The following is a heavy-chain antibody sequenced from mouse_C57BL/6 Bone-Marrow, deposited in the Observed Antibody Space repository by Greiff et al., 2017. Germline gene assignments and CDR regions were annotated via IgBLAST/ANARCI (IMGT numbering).Heavy chain of an antibody. CDR1: GFTFTDYY. CDR3: ATDYGRHY. CDR2: INPEDGDT. V-gene: IGHV14-1*01. Sequence: EVQLQESGAELVRPGASVKLSCTASGFTFTDYYMHWVKQRPGQGLEWIGRINPEDGDTEYAPKFQGKATLTVETSSSTAYLQLSSLTSEDTAVYYCATDYGRHYWGQGTTVTVSS. J-gene: IGHJ2*01. D-gene: IGHD1-1*01.